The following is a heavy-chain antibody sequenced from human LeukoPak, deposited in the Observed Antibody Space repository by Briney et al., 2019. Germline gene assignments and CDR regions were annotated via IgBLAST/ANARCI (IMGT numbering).Heavy chain of an antibody. J-gene: IGHJ4*02. V-gene: IGHV3-48*03. CDR1: GFTFSSYE. CDR2: ISSSGSTI. CDR3: VRDYRGFDY. Sequence: PGGSLRLSCAASGFTFSSYEMNWVRQAPGKGLEWVSYISSSGSTIYYADSVKGRFTISRDNAKNSLYLQMSSLRAEDTAVYYCVRDYRGFDYWGQGTLVTVSS.